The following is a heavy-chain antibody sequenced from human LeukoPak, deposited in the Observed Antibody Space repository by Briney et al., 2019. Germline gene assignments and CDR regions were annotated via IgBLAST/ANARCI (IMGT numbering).Heavy chain of an antibody. CDR3: ARDNGVAAAGTLYFDY. Sequence: SETLSLTCAVYGGSFSGYYWSWIRQPPGKGLEWIGEINHSGSTNYNPSLKSRVTISVDTSKNQFSLKLGSVTAADTAVYYCARDNGVAAAGTLYFDYWGQGTLVTVSS. CDR2: INHSGST. J-gene: IGHJ4*02. D-gene: IGHD6-13*01. V-gene: IGHV4-34*01. CDR1: GGSFSGYY.